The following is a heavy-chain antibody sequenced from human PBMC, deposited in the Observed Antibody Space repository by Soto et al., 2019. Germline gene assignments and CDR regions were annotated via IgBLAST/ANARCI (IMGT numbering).Heavy chain of an antibody. D-gene: IGHD3-22*01. J-gene: IGHJ5*02. CDR1: GFSLSVYGVR. Sequence: SGPTLVNPTQTLTLTCSFSGFSLSVYGVRVIWFRQPPGETLEWLALIHWNDDKRYSPYLKSRLTITKDTSKNQVVLTLTNLDHLDTGTYFCAHTKDSSGFLTSWGQGILVTVSS. V-gene: IGHV2-5*01. CDR3: AHTKDSSGFLTS. CDR2: IHWNDDK.